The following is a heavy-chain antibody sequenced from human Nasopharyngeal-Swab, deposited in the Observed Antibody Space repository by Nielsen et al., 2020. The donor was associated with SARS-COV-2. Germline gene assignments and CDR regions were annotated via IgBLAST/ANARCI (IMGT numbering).Heavy chain of an antibody. Sequence: ASVKVSCKASGYTFTSYGISWVRQAPGQGLEWMGWISAYNGNTNYAQKLQGRVTMTTDTPTSTAYMELRSLRSDDTAVYYCARDYQSIVVVPAAMRSAYMDVWSKGTTVTVSS. V-gene: IGHV1-18*01. D-gene: IGHD2-2*01. CDR1: GYTFTSYG. CDR3: ARDYQSIVVVPAAMRSAYMDV. J-gene: IGHJ6*03. CDR2: ISAYNGNT.